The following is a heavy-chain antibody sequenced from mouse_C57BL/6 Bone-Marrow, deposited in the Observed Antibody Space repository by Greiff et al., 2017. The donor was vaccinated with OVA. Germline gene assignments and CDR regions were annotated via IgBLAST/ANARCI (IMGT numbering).Heavy chain of an antibody. Sequence: EVKLQQSGAELVRPGASVKLSCTASGFNIKDDYMHWVKQRPEQGLEWIGWIDPENGDTEYASKFQGKATITADTSSNTAYLQLSSLTSEDTAVYYCTGVYYFDYWGQGTTLTVSS. J-gene: IGHJ2*01. CDR2: IDPENGDT. CDR1: GFNIKDDY. V-gene: IGHV14-4*01. CDR3: TGVYYFDY.